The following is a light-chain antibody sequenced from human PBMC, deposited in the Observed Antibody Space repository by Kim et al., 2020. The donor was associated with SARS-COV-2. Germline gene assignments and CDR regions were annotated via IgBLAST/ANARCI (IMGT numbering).Light chain of an antibody. Sequence: QRVTISCTGSSSNIGAGYDVHWYQQLPGTAPKLLIHGNSNRPSGVPDRFSGSKSATSASLAITGLQAEDEADYYCQSYDSSLSGWVFGGGTQLTVL. J-gene: IGLJ3*02. CDR1: SSNIGAGYD. V-gene: IGLV1-40*01. CDR2: GNS. CDR3: QSYDSSLSGWV.